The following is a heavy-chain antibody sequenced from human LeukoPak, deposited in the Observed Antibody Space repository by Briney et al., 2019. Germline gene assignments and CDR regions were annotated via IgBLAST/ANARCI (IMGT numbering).Heavy chain of an antibody. J-gene: IGHJ4*02. CDR2: IYYSGST. CDR1: GDSISSSSYY. CDR3: ARANSYDGSGHYYEFAY. D-gene: IGHD3-22*01. Sequence: SETLSLTCTVSGDSISSSSYYWGWIRQPPGKGLEWIGSIYYSGSTYYNPSLKSRVTISVDTSKNQFSLKLSSVTAADTAVYYCARANSYDGSGHYYEFAYWGQGTLVTVSS. V-gene: IGHV4-39*07.